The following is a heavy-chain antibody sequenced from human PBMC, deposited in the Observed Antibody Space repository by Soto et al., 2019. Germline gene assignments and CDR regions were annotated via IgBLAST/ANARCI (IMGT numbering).Heavy chain of an antibody. CDR1: DYILTALS. Sequence: ASVKVSCRVSDYILTALSMHWVRQAPGEGLEWMGGFDPEDGGMTYAQKFQGRLSMTEDTSTDTAYMELSSLKSEDTAIYYCVTKTYPTPGFCKGGRCYSYTAGIFWGQGTLVTVSS. V-gene: IGHV1-24*01. D-gene: IGHD2-15*01. CDR2: FDPEDGGM. CDR3: VTKTYPTPGFCKGGRCYSYTAGIF. J-gene: IGHJ4*02.